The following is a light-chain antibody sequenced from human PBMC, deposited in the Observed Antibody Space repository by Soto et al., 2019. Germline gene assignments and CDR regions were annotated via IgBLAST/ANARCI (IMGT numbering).Light chain of an antibody. CDR1: QDSRTE. J-gene: IGKJ1*01. CDR3: IQDYNYPLK. Sequence: ALERTQSPSSLSASVGDRVTITCRVSQDSRTELGWYQQKPGNAPKLVIYGATTLQSGVPSRFSGSGSGTDFTLNSSGLQPEDVSTYYCIQDYNYPLKFGQRTKVEVK. V-gene: IGKV1-6*01. CDR2: GAT.